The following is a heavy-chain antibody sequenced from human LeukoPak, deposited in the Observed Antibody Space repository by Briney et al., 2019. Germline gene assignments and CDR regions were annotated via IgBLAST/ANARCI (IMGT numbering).Heavy chain of an antibody. CDR1: GGSFSGYY. Sequence: SETLSLTCAVYGGSFSGYYWSWIRQPPGKGLEWIGEINHSGSTNYNPSLKSRVTISVDTSKNQFSLKLSSVTAADTAVYYCARGRRVWMVRGVILNNWFDPWGQGTLVTVSS. CDR3: ARGRRVWMVRGVILNNWFDP. CDR2: INHSGST. J-gene: IGHJ5*02. D-gene: IGHD3-10*01. V-gene: IGHV4-34*01.